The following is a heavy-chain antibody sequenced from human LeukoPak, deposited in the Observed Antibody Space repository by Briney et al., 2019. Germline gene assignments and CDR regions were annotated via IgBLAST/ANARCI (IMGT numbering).Heavy chain of an antibody. CDR1: GYTFTGYY. Sequence: GASVKVSCKASGYTFTGYYMHWVRQAPGQGLEWMGWINPNSGSTNYAQKFQGRVTMTRDTSISTAYMELSRLRSDDTAVYYCARDLYSFRYKVVPATLNDYWGQGTLVTVSS. CDR3: ARDLYSFRYKVVPATLNDY. J-gene: IGHJ4*02. D-gene: IGHD2-2*01. V-gene: IGHV1-2*02. CDR2: INPNSGST.